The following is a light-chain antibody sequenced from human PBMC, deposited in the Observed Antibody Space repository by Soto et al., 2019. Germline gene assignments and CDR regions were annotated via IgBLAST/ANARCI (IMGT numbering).Light chain of an antibody. CDR3: LQHSAYPYT. Sequence: IQMTQSPSSLSASVGDRVTLTCRASHGISNYLNWFQHKPGKAPRRLISVASTLQSGVPSRFSGSGSWTEFTLTISGLQPEDFATYYCLQHSAYPYTFGQGTKLEIK. J-gene: IGKJ2*01. V-gene: IGKV1-17*01. CDR1: HGISNY. CDR2: VAS.